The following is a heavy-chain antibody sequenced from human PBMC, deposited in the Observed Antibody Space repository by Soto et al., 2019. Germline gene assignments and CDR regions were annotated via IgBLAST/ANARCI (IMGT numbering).Heavy chain of an antibody. Sequence: ASVKVSCKASGGTFSSYAISWVRQAPGQGLEWMGGIIPIFGTANYAQKFQGRVTITADESTSTAYMEPSSLRSEDTAVYYCAADSGSYDRHVDYWGQGTLVTVS. J-gene: IGHJ4*02. CDR1: GGTFSSYA. V-gene: IGHV1-69*13. CDR2: IIPIFGTA. CDR3: AADSGSYDRHVDY. D-gene: IGHD1-26*01.